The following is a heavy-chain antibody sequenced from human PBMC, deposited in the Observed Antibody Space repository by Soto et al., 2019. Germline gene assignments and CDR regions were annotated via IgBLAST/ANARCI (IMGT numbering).Heavy chain of an antibody. CDR1: GFIFNTYS. Sequence: GALRLSCAASGFIFNTYSMNWVRQAPGKGLEWVSYISGSSQTIFYADSVRGRFTISRDNANNSTYLQMVSLRDEDTAVYYCARTLSWRRGPFDSWGQGTLVTVSS. CDR2: ISGSSQTI. CDR3: ARTLSWRRGPFDS. D-gene: IGHD2-15*01. J-gene: IGHJ4*02. V-gene: IGHV3-48*02.